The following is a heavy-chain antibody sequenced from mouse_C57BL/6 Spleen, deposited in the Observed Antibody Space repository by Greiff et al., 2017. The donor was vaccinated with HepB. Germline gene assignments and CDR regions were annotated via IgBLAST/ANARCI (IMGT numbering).Heavy chain of an antibody. Sequence: VQLQQSGPVLVKPGASVKMSCKASGYTFTDYYMNWVKQSHGKSLEWIGVINPYNGGTSYNQKFKGKATLTVDKSSSTAYMELNSLTSENSAVYYSARGDGNYGFFDYWGQGTTLTVSS. V-gene: IGHV1-19*01. CDR3: ARGDGNYGFFDY. J-gene: IGHJ2*01. D-gene: IGHD2-1*01. CDR1: GYTFTDYY. CDR2: INPYNGGT.